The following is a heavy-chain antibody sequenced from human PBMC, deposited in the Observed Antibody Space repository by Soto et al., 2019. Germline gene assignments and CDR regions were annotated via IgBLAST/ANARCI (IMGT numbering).Heavy chain of an antibody. J-gene: IGHJ6*02. CDR3: AKDEATRYYYGMDV. CDR2: ISYDGSNK. Sequence: LRLSCAASVFTFSNYGMHWFRQAPGKGLEWVAVISYDGSNKYYADFVKGRFTISRDNSKNTLYLQMNSLRAEDTAVYYCAKDEATRYYYGMDVWGQGTTVTVSS. CDR1: VFTFSNYG. V-gene: IGHV3-30*18.